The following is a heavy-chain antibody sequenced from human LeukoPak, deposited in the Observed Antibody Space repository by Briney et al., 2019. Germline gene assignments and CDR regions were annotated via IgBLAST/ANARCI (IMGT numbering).Heavy chain of an antibody. CDR3: ARDVTQIDLSKGIRGGIDY. CDR2: IKQDGSEK. CDR1: GFTFSSYW. J-gene: IGHJ4*02. D-gene: IGHD2-15*01. V-gene: IGHV3-7*01. Sequence: GGSLRLSCAASGFTFSSYWMSWVCQAPGKGLEWVANIKQDGSEKYYVDSVKGRFTISRDNAKNSLYLQMNSLRAEDTAVYYCARDVTQIDLSKGIRGGIDYWGQGTLVTVSS.